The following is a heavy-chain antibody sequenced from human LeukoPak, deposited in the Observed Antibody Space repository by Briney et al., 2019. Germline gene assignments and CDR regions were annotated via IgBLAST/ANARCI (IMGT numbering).Heavy chain of an antibody. CDR1: GFTFGSYW. CDR3: ARDKPAGIPVASYHDY. V-gene: IGHV3-7*01. J-gene: IGHJ4*02. D-gene: IGHD6-19*01. CDR2: IRQDGGEK. Sequence: GGSPRLSCAASGFTFGSYWMTWVRQPPGKGLEWVAHIRQDGGEKYYVDSVKGRFTISRDNAKNSLYLQMNSLRAEDTAIYYCARDKPAGIPVASYHDYWGQGILVTVSS.